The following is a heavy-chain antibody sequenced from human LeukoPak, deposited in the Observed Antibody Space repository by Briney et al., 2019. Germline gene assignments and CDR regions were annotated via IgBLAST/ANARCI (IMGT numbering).Heavy chain of an antibody. CDR2: IYYSGST. V-gene: IGHV4-39*01. Sequence: SETLSLTCTVSGGSISSSSYYWGWIRQPPGKGLEWIGSIYYSGSTYYNPSLKSRVTISVDTSKNQFSLKLSSVTAADTAVYYCARASSSYDFWSGSGNWFDPWGQGTLVTVSS. CDR1: GGSISSSSYY. J-gene: IGHJ5*02. CDR3: ARASSSYDFWSGSGNWFDP. D-gene: IGHD3-3*01.